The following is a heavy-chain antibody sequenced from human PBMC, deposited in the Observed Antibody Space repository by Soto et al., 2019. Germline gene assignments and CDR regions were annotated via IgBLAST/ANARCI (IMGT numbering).Heavy chain of an antibody. CDR1: GGTFGNYA. CDR2: IIPIFGTA. D-gene: IGHD2-15*01. Sequence: SVKVSCKASGGTFGNYAITWVRQAPGQGLEWLGRIIPIFGTANYAQKFQGRVTITADESATTAYMELSSLRSDDTAVYYCAKDGGREGYFGNWFDPWGQGTLVTVSS. J-gene: IGHJ5*02. V-gene: IGHV1-69*13. CDR3: AKDGGREGYFGNWFDP.